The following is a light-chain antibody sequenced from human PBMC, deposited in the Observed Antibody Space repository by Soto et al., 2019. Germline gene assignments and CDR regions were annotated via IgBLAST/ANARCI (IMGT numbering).Light chain of an antibody. CDR3: LQDYTYPRS. V-gene: IGKV1-6*01. CDR1: QDIRNY. J-gene: IGKJ1*01. Sequence: AIQMTQSPSFLSASVGDEVTITCRASQDIRNYLGWYQQKPGKAPKVLIYVASSLQSGVPPRFSGSGSGTDFTLTISSLQTEDFATYYCLQDYTYPRSFGQGTKVEI. CDR2: VAS.